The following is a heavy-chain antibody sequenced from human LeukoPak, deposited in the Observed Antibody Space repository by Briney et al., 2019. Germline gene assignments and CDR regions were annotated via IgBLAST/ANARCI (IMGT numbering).Heavy chain of an antibody. V-gene: IGHV3-48*03. J-gene: IGHJ6*03. CDR1: GFTFSSYE. Sequence: GGSLRLSCAASGFTFSSYEMNWVRQAPGKGLEWVSYISSSGSTIYYADSVKGRFTISRDNAKNSLYLQMNSLRAEDTALYYCAKGGYSYGLSYYYYYMDVWGKGTTVTISS. CDR3: AKGGYSYGLSYYYYYMDV. D-gene: IGHD5-18*01. CDR2: ISSSGSTI.